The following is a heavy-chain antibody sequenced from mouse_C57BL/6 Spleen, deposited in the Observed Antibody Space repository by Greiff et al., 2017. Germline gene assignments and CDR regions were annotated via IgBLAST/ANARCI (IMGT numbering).Heavy chain of an antibody. CDR1: GFTFSDYY. CDR3: ARDHYGGAMDY. J-gene: IGHJ4*01. Sequence: EVKVVESEGGLVQPGSSMKLSCTASGFTFSDYYMAWVRQVPEKGLEWVANINYDGSSTYYLDSLQSRFILSRDNAKNILYLQMSSLKSEDTATYYCARDHYGGAMDYWGQGTSVTVSS. CDR2: INYDGSST. D-gene: IGHD1-2*01. V-gene: IGHV5-16*01.